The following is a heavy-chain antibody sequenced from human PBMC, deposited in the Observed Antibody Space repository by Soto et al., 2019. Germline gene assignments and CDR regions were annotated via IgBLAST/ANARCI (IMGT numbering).Heavy chain of an antibody. CDR1: GFTFSSYA. V-gene: IGHV3-23*01. CDR2: ISATGGSA. Sequence: DVQLLESGGGLVQPGGSLRLSCVASGFTFSSYAMSWVRQAPGKGLEWVSAISATGGSAFYADSVKGRFTISRDNSKNTVFLQIDSLVTEDTAVYYCAKGTTAVYCFDFWGQGTLVTVSS. D-gene: IGHD2-15*01. CDR3: AKGTTAVYCFDF. J-gene: IGHJ4*02.